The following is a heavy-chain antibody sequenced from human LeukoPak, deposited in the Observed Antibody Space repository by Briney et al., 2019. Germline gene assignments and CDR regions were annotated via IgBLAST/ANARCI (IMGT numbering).Heavy chain of an antibody. Sequence: PGGSLRLSCAASGFTFSSYEMNWVRQAPGKGLEWVSYISSSGSTIYYADSVKGRFTITRDNAKNSLYLQMNSLRAEDTAVYYCAELGITMIGGVWGKGTTVTISS. CDR2: ISSSGSTI. J-gene: IGHJ6*04. CDR3: AELGITMIGGV. CDR1: GFTFSSYE. V-gene: IGHV3-48*03. D-gene: IGHD3-10*02.